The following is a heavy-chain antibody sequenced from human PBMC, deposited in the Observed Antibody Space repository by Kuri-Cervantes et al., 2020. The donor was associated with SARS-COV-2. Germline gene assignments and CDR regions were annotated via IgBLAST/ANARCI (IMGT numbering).Heavy chain of an antibody. J-gene: IGHJ4*02. Sequence: SQTLSLTCAVYGGSFSGYYWSWIRQSPGRGLEWIGYIYYTGKSNYNPSLESRVSMSLAASESRFFLTLTSVTAADTAMYCCASGNNFSLDYWGQGILVTVSS. CDR1: GGSFSGYY. CDR3: ASGNNFSLDY. V-gene: IGHV4-34*11. CDR2: IYYTGKS. D-gene: IGHD1-20*01.